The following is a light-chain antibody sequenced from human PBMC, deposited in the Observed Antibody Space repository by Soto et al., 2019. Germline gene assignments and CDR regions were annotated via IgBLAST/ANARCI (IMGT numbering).Light chain of an antibody. CDR2: EVS. CDR1: SSDVGGYNY. CDR3: SSYTSSSTLGV. J-gene: IGLJ1*01. V-gene: IGLV2-14*01. Sequence: QSALTQPASVSGSPGQSIPISCTGTSSDVGGYNYVSWYQQHPGKAPKLMIFEVSSRPSGVSNRFSGSKSGNTASLTISGLQAEDEADYYCSSYTSSSTLGVFGTGTKLTVL.